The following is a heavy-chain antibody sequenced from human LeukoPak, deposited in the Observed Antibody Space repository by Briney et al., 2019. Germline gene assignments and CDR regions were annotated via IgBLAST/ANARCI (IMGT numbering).Heavy chain of an antibody. CDR2: IYYSGST. V-gene: IGHV4-31*03. CDR1: GGSISSGGYY. CDR3: ARRRLYDSSGGTGYYFDY. J-gene: IGHJ4*02. Sequence: SQTLSLTCTVSGGSISSGGYYWSWIRQHPGKGLEWIGYIYYSGSTYYNPSLKSRVTISVDTSKNQFSLKLSSVTAADTAVYYCARRRLYDSSGGTGYYFDYWGQGTLVTVSS. D-gene: IGHD3-22*01.